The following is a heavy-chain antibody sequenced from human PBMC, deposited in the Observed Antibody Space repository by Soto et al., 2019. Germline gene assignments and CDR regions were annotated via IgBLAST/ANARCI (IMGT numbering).Heavy chain of an antibody. Sequence: ASVKVSCKASGYTFTSYGIHWVRQAPGQRLEWMGWINAANGDTKYSPKFQGRVTITRDTSASTAYMELSSLRSEDTAVYYCVRMHVSATGPDCFDPWGQGTLLT. CDR2: INAANGDT. D-gene: IGHD6-13*01. CDR1: GYTFTSYG. CDR3: VRMHVSATGPDCFDP. V-gene: IGHV1-3*01. J-gene: IGHJ5*02.